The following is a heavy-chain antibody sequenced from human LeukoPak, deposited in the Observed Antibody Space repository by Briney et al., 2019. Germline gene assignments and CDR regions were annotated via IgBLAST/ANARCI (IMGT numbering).Heavy chain of an antibody. J-gene: IGHJ4*02. CDR1: GFTFSASA. Sequence: GSLKLSCAASGFTFSASAMHWVRQASGKGLEWVGRSRSRPNNYATTYAASVKGRFTISRDDSKNTAYLHMNSLKIEDTAVYYCTGREVSYWGQGTPVIVSS. D-gene: IGHD2-8*01. V-gene: IGHV3-73*01. CDR2: SRSRPNNYAT. CDR3: TGREVSY.